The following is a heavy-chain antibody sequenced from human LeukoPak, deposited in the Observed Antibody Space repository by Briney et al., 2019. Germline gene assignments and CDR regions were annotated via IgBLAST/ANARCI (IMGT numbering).Heavy chain of an antibody. CDR1: GYTLTSYE. D-gene: IGHD6-6*01. CDR3: ARGGGRIAACVFDY. Sequence: ASLKVSCKASGYTLTSYEINCVRQATGHGLEWMGWRNPNSSNTGYAQKFQCRVTMTRNSSLSTAYMELSSLRSEDTAVYYCARGGGRIAACVFDYWGQGTLVTVSS. J-gene: IGHJ4*02. V-gene: IGHV1-8*01. CDR2: RNPNSSNT.